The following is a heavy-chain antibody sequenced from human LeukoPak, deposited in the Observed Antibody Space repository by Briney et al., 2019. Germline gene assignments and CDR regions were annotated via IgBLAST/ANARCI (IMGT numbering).Heavy chain of an antibody. Sequence: PGGSLRLSCAASGFTFSSYGMHWVRQAPGKGLEWVAFIRYDGSNKYYADSVKGRFTISRDNSKNTLYLQMNSLRAEDTAVYYCAKDRVGYCSSTSCYKRIAFDYWGQGTLVTVSS. CDR1: GFTFSSYG. D-gene: IGHD2-2*02. J-gene: IGHJ4*02. V-gene: IGHV3-30*02. CDR3: AKDRVGYCSSTSCYKRIAFDY. CDR2: IRYDGSNK.